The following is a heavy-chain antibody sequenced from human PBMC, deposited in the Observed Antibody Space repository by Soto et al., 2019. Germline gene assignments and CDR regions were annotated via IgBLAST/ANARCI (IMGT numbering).Heavy chain of an antibody. J-gene: IGHJ1*01. CDR3: TLNHCAGGGCYDRDY. V-gene: IGHV4-31*11. D-gene: IGHD2-15*01. CDR1: DESVTSHGNY. CDR2: ISSGGSP. Sequence: PSETLSVTCDVSDESVTSHGNYWNWIRQRPDTGLEWIGYISSGGSPFYNPSLKSRVSISLDTSKNVISLALRSVTAADTAVYYCTLNHCAGGGCYDRDYWGRGTRVT.